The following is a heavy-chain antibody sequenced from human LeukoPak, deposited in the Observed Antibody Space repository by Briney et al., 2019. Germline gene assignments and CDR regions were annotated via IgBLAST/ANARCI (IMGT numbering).Heavy chain of an antibody. CDR2: INWNSGSV. J-gene: IGHJ4*02. CDR3: AKGTGGYYGPFDS. Sequence: GGSLSLSCAASGFTFDDYALFWVRQAPGKGLEWVSGINWNSGSVDFADSVKGRFTTSRDNAKNSLHLQMNSLRAEDTALYYCAKGTGGYYGPFDSWGQGTLVTVSS. CDR1: GFTFDDYA. V-gene: IGHV3-9*01. D-gene: IGHD3-22*01.